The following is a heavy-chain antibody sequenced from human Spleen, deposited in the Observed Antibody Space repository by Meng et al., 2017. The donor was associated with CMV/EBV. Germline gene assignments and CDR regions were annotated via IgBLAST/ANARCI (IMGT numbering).Heavy chain of an antibody. CDR2: ISGSASNT. CDR3: AKDQTTMVRGVSAV. CDR1: GFTFSSYA. D-gene: IGHD3-10*01. V-gene: IGHV3-23*01. Sequence: GGSLRLSCAASGFTFSSYAMSWVRQAPGKGLEWVSSISGSASNTYYADSVKGRFTISRDNSKNTLYLQMNSLRAEDTAVYYCAKDQTTMVRGVSAVWGQGTTVTVSS. J-gene: IGHJ6*02.